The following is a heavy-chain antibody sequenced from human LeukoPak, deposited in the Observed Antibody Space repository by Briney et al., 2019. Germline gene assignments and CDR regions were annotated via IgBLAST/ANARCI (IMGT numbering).Heavy chain of an antibody. CDR3: AKDSGSGSGYEGGDY. V-gene: IGHV3-30-3*01. J-gene: IGHJ4*02. D-gene: IGHD3-22*01. CDR1: GFTFSSYA. Sequence: GGSLRLSCAASGFTFSSYAMHWVRQAPGKGLEWVAVISYDGSNKYYADSVKGRFTISRDNSKNTLYLQMNSLRAEDTAVYYCAKDSGSGSGYEGGDYWGQGTLVTVSS. CDR2: ISYDGSNK.